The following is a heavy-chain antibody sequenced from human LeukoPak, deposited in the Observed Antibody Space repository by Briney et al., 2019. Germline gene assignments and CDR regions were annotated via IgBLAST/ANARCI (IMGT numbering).Heavy chain of an antibody. CDR1: GGSISSSSYY. J-gene: IGHJ3*02. CDR3: ASAKNNYYDSSGYYPDAFDI. V-gene: IGHV4-39*01. Sequence: SETLSLTCTVSGGSISSSSYYWGWIRQPPGTGLEWIGSIYYSGSTYYNPSLKSRVTISVDTSKNQFSLKLSSVTAADTAVYYCASAKNNYYDSSGYYPDAFDIWGQGTMVTVSS. D-gene: IGHD3-22*01. CDR2: IYYSGST.